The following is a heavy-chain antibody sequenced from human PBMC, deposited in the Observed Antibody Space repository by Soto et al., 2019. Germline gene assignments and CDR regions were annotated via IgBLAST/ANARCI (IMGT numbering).Heavy chain of an antibody. Sequence: PGGSLRLSCAASGFTFSTYAMSWVRQAPGKGLEWVSAISGSGGSTYYADSVKGRFTISRDNSKNTRYLQMNSLRAEDTAVYYCAKGYCTSTSCYYGMDVWGQGTTVTVSS. CDR1: GFTFSTYA. CDR2: ISGSGGST. V-gene: IGHV3-23*01. CDR3: AKGYCTSTSCYYGMDV. D-gene: IGHD2-2*01. J-gene: IGHJ6*02.